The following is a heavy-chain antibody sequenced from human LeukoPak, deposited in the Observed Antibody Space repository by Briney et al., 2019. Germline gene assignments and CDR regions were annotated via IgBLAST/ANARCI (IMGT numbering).Heavy chain of an antibody. J-gene: IGHJ3*02. CDR1: GFTFSIAW. Sequence: PGGSLRLSCAAPGFTFSIAWMSWVRQAPGKGLEWVGRIKSRGDGETRDHAAPVKDRFIISRDDSKNTLYLQMNSLRTEDTAIHYCAAVGEWLSNAFNTWGQGTLVTVSA. D-gene: IGHD3-3*01. V-gene: IGHV3-15*01. CDR2: IKSRGDGETR. CDR3: AAVGEWLSNAFNT.